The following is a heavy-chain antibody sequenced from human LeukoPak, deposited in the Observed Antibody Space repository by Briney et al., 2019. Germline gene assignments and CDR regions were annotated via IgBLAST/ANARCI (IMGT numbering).Heavy chain of an antibody. CDR3: ALLAVASDFDY. CDR2: IGSSGNTK. V-gene: IGHV3-48*03. D-gene: IGHD6-19*01. J-gene: IGHJ4*02. CDR1: GLTFSIYE. Sequence: SGGSLRLSCAVSGLTFSIYEMNWVRQAPGKGQEWVSNIGSSGNTKYYADSVKGRFTVSRDNAKNSLYLQMNSLRAEDTAVYYCALLAVASDFDYWGQGALLTVSS.